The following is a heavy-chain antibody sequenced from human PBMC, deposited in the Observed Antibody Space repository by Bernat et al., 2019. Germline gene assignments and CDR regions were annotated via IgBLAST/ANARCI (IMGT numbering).Heavy chain of an antibody. J-gene: IGHJ4*02. Sequence: QVQLAESGGGVVQPGRSLRLSCAASGFTFRSYGMHWVRQAPGQGLEWVAFIWFDGSNKYYTDSVKGRFTISRDNSKSTLYLQMNSLRAEDTAVYYCARDLRTSVTPGDFWGQGTLVTVSS. D-gene: IGHD4-17*01. CDR1: GFTFRSYG. V-gene: IGHV3-33*01. CDR3: ARDLRTSVTPGDF. CDR2: IWFDGSNK.